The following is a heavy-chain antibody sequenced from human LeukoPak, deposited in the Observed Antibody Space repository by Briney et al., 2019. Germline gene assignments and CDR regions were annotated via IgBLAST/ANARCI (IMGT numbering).Heavy chain of an antibody. D-gene: IGHD3-10*01. J-gene: IGHJ4*02. CDR3: AKDRSLWFGELQN. CDR2: IHGSGGST. V-gene: IGHV3-23*01. Sequence: GGSLSLSCAASGFTFSSYAMSWVRQAPGKGLEWVSGIHGSGGSTYYADSVKGRFTISRDNSKNTVYLEMNSLRAEDTALYYCAKDRSLWFGELQNWGQGTLVTVSS. CDR1: GFTFSSYA.